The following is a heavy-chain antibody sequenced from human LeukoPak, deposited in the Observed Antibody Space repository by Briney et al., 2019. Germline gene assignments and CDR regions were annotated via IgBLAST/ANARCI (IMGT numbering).Heavy chain of an antibody. V-gene: IGHV1-69*01. CDR2: IIPIFGTA. Sequence: ASVKVSCKASGGTFSSYAISWVRQAPGQGLEWMGGIIPIFGTANYAQKFQGRVTITADESTSTAYMELSSLRSEDTAVYYCAKQLGYCSDGSCYFPYWGQGTLVTVSS. D-gene: IGHD2-15*01. J-gene: IGHJ4*02. CDR1: GGTFSSYA. CDR3: AKQLGYCSDGSCYFPY.